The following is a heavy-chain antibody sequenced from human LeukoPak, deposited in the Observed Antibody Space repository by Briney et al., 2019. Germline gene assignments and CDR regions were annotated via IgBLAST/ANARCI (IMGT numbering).Heavy chain of an antibody. CDR1: GYSISSGYY. D-gene: IGHD3-22*01. CDR2: IYHSGST. J-gene: IGHJ5*02. CDR3: AGLPSDYYDTRGYPILWFDP. V-gene: IGHV4-38-2*02. Sequence: SETLSLTCTVSGYSISSGYYWGWIRQPPGKGLEWIGSIYHSGSTYYNPSLKSRVTISVDTSKDQFSLKLNSVTAADTAVYYCAGLPSDYYDTRGYPILWFDPWGRGTLVTVSS.